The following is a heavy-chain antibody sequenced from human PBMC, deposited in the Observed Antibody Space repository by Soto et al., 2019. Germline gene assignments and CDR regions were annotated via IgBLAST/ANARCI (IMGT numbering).Heavy chain of an antibody. Sequence: GGSLRLSCEASGFPFSSFGIHWVRQAPGTGLEWLAIIWNDGSNEYYADSVKGRFTISRDNSKNTLYLQVSNLRAEDTAVYFCARDQTDSGGYSDSWGQGTLVTVSS. V-gene: IGHV3-33*01. D-gene: IGHD2-15*01. J-gene: IGHJ4*02. CDR2: IWNDGSNE. CDR3: ARDQTDSGGYSDS. CDR1: GFPFSSFG.